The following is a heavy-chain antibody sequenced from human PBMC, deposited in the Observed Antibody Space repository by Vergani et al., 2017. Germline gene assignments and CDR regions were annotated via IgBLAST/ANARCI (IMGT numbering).Heavy chain of an antibody. D-gene: IGHD6-13*01. V-gene: IGHV2-5*02. J-gene: IGHJ6*03. CDR1: GFSLSTSGVG. Sequence: QITLKESGPTLVKPTQTLTLTCTFSGFSLSTSGVGVGWIRQPPGKALEWLALIYWDDDKRYSPSLKSRLTITKDTSKNQVVLTMTNMDPVDTATYYCAHTGIMYSSSWYGVSYYYYMDVWGKGTTVTVSS. CDR3: AHTGIMYSSSWYGVSYYYYMDV. CDR2: IYWDDDK.